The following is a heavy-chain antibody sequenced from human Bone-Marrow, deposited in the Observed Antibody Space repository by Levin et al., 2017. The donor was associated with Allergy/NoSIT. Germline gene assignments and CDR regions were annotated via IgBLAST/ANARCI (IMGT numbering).Heavy chain of an antibody. CDR3: ARRTASTASNAMWYLDL. V-gene: IGHV3-64D*06. J-gene: IGHJ2*01. CDR1: GFTFSTYA. D-gene: IGHD2-2*01. Sequence: GGSLRLSCSASGFTFSTYAMHWVRHAPGKGLEYVSALNSDGGRTFYADSVKGRFTISRDNSKNTLYLQMSTLTDEDTAIYYCARRTASTASNAMWYLDLWGRGTLVTVSS. CDR2: LNSDGGRT.